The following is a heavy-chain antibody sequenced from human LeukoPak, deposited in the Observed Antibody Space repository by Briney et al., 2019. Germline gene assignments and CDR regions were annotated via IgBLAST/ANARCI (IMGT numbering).Heavy chain of an antibody. CDR3: ARYRQGVSYSDY. Sequence: VASVKVSCKASGGTFSSYAISWVRQAPGQGLEWMGVIIPIFGTANYAQKFQGRVTITADESTSTAYMELNSLRSEDTAVYYCARYRQGVSYSDYWGQGTLVTVSS. CDR2: IIPIFGTA. D-gene: IGHD2-8*01. V-gene: IGHV1-69*13. J-gene: IGHJ4*02. CDR1: GGTFSSYA.